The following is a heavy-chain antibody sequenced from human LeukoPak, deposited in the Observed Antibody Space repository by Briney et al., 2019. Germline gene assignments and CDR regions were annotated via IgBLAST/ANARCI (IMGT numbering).Heavy chain of an antibody. V-gene: IGHV3-33*01. CDR2: IWSDGSHK. CDR3: AGERSGSWLDY. D-gene: IGHD3-22*01. Sequence: EGSLRLSCAASGFRFNYYAMPWVRQAPGKGLEWVAVIWSDGSHKYHADSVQGRFTISRDNSENTAYLQMNSLRAEDTALYYWAGERSGSWLDYWGQGTLVTVSS. CDR1: GFRFNYYA. J-gene: IGHJ4*02.